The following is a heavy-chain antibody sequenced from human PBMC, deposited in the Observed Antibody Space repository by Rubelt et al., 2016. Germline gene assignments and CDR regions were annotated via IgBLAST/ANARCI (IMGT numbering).Heavy chain of an antibody. Sequence: GLEWVSYISSSSSTIYYADSVKGRFTISRDNAKNSLYLQMNSLRAEDTAVYYCARSESLRITMVRGVFDAFDIWGQGTMVTVSS. V-gene: IGHV3-48*04. CDR2: ISSSSSTI. CDR3: ARSESLRITMVRGVFDAFDI. D-gene: IGHD3-10*01. J-gene: IGHJ3*02.